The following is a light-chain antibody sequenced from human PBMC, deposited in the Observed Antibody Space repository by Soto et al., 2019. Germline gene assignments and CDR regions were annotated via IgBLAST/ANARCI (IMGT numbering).Light chain of an antibody. Sequence: LAQPASVSGSPGQSITISCTGTSSDVGNYIFVSWYRQHPGKAPKLMIYDINNRPSGVSNRFSGSKSGNTASLTISGLQAEDEADYYCVSYTTSASYVFGTGTKVTVL. J-gene: IGLJ1*01. CDR3: VSYTTSASYV. CDR1: SSDVGNYIF. V-gene: IGLV2-14*01. CDR2: DIN.